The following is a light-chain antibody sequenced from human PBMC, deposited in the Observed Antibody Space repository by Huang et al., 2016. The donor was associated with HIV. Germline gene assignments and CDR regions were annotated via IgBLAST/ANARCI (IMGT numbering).Light chain of an antibody. CDR1: QSVSSN. CDR3: QQYQDWPRT. CDR2: GAS. V-gene: IGKV3-15*01. Sequence: EIVMTQSPGTLSLSPGERATLSCRPSQSVSSNLAWYQHTPGQAHRLLLYGASTRATGVPVRCSGSGSGTEFTLTISSLQSDDFVVYYCQQYQDWPRTFGQGTKVEIK. J-gene: IGKJ1*01.